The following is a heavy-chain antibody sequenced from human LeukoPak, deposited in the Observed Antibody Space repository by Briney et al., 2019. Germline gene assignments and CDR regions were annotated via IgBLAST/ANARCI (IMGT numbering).Heavy chain of an antibody. CDR2: IYYSGST. D-gene: IGHD3-22*01. V-gene: IGHV4-59*01. Sequence: SETLSLTCTVSGGSISSYYWSWIRQPPGKGLEWIGYIYYSGSTNYNTSLRSRVTISVDTSKNQFSLKLSSVTAADTAAYYCAGHDSSGTYFQHWGQGTLVTVSS. CDR3: AGHDSSGTYFQH. J-gene: IGHJ1*01. CDR1: GGSISSYY.